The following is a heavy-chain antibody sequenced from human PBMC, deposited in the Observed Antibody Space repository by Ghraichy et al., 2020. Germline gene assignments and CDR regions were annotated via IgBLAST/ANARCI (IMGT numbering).Heavy chain of an antibody. Sequence: LSLTCAASGFTFSSYAMHWVRQAPGKGLEWVAVISYDGSNKYYADSVKGRFTISRDNSKNTLYLQMNSLRAEDTAVYYCARDTPTVTHDYWGQGTLVTVSS. J-gene: IGHJ4*02. CDR1: GFTFSSYA. V-gene: IGHV3-30*04. CDR3: ARDTPTVTHDY. D-gene: IGHD4-17*01. CDR2: ISYDGSNK.